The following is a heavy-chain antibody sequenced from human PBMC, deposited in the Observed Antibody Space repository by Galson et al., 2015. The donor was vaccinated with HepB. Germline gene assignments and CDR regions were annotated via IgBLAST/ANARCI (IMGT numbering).Heavy chain of an antibody. CDR2: IIPIFGIA. V-gene: IGHV1-69*13. D-gene: IGHD2-15*01. CDR3: AGRYCSGGSCYYRFDY. Sequence: SVKVSCKASGGTFSSYAISWVRQAPGQGLEWMGGIIPIFGIANYAQKFQGRVTITADESTSTAYMELSSLRSEDTAVYYCAGRYCSGGSCYYRFDYWGQGTLVTVSS. J-gene: IGHJ4*02. CDR1: GGTFSSYA.